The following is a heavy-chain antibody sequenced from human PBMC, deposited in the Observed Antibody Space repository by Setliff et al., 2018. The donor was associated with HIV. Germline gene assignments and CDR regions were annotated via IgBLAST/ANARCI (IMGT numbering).Heavy chain of an antibody. D-gene: IGHD4-17*01. J-gene: IGHJ6*03. Sequence: GGSLRLSCSASGFTFSSYAMHWVRQAPGKGLEYVSAISSNGGSTYYADSVKGRFTISRDNSKNTLYLRMSSLRAEDTAVYYCVKARVDGDYYYYYMDVWGKGTTVTVSS. CDR2: ISSNGGST. CDR3: VKARVDGDYYYYYMDV. V-gene: IGHV3-64D*09. CDR1: GFTFSSYA.